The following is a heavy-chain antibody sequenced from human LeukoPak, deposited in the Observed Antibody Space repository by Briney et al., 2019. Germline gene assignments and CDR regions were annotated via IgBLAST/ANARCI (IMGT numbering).Heavy chain of an antibody. CDR1: GFTFSSYS. J-gene: IGHJ4*02. Sequence: GGSLRLSCAASGFTFSSYSMTWVRQAPGKGLEWVSSISSSSSYIYYADSVKGRFTISRDNAKNSLYLQMNSLRAEDTAVYYCARAAEGWYVGFDYWGQGTLVTVSS. CDR2: ISSSSSYI. D-gene: IGHD6-19*01. CDR3: ARAAEGWYVGFDY. V-gene: IGHV3-21*01.